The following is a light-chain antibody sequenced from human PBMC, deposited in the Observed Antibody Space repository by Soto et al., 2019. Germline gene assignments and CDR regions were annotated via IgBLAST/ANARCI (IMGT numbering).Light chain of an antibody. CDR3: QQYYNTPLT. Sequence: DIVMTQSPDSLAVSLGERATINCKSSQRVLNSSNNKNYLAWYQQKPGQPPKLLIYWASTRESGVPDRFSGSGSGTDFTLTISSLQAEDVAVYYCQQYYNTPLTFGGGTKVEIK. CDR1: QRVLNSSNNKNY. J-gene: IGKJ4*01. CDR2: WAS. V-gene: IGKV4-1*01.